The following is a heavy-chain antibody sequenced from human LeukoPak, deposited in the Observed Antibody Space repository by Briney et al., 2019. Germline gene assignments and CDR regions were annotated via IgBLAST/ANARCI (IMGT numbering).Heavy chain of an antibody. CDR3: ARLYSGYDRDKDYFDY. CDR1: GGSISSYY. CDR2: IYYSGRT. D-gene: IGHD5-12*01. V-gene: IGHV4-59*08. J-gene: IGHJ4*02. Sequence: SETLSLTCTVSGGSISSYYWSWIRRPPGKGLEWIGYIYYSGRTNYNPTLKSRVTISVDTSKNQFSLKLSSVTAADTAVYYCARLYSGYDRDKDYFDYWGQGTLVTVSS.